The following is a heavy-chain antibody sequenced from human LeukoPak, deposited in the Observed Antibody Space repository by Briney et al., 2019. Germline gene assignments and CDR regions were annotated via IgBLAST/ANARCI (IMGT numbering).Heavy chain of an antibody. D-gene: IGHD3-10*01. CDR3: AKGGRLLWFGELSDDAFDI. CDR1: GFTFSSYG. V-gene: IGHV3-30*02. J-gene: IGHJ3*02. CDR2: IRYDGSNK. Sequence: GGSLRLSCAASGFTFSSYGMYWVRQAPGKGLEWVAFIRYDGSNKYYADSVKGRFTISRDNSKNTLYLQMNSLRAEDTAVYYCAKGGRLLWFGELSDDAFDIWGQGTMVTVSS.